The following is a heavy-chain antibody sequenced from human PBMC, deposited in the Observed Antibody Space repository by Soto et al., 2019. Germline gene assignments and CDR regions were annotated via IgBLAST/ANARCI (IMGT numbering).Heavy chain of an antibody. CDR3: ARDQREGLSYGDFVLGWFDP. CDR1: GGTFSSYT. D-gene: IGHD4-17*01. Sequence: GASVKVSCKASGGTFSSYTISWVRQAPGQGLEWMGRIIPILGIADYAQKFQGRVTITADKSTSTAYMELSSLRSEDTSVYYCARDQREGLSYGDFVLGWFDPWGQGTLVPVSS. J-gene: IGHJ5*02. CDR2: IIPILGIA. V-gene: IGHV1-69*04.